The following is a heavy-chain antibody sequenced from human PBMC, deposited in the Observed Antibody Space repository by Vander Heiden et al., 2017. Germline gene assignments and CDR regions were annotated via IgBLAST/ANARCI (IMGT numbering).Heavy chain of an antibody. CDR2: IWYDGSNK. CDR3: ARDSLPYYSYYYGMDV. Sequence: QGQLVESGGGMVQPGRSLRLSCAPSGFRVASDGVDGVRQPPGKGLEWVAVIWYDGSNKHYADSVKGRFTIPRDNSKNTLYLQMNSLRAEDTAVYYCARDSLPYYSYYYGMDVWGQGTTVTVSS. J-gene: IGHJ6*02. D-gene: IGHD2-15*01. V-gene: IGHV3-33*01. CDR1: GFRVASDG.